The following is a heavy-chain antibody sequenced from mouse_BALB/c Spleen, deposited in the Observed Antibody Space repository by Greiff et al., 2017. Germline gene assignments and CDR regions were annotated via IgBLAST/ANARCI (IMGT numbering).Heavy chain of an antibody. Sequence: EVQLHQSGAELVKPGASVKLSCTASGFNIKDTYMHWVKQRPEQGLEWIGRIDPANGNTKYDPKFQGKATITADTSSNTAYLQLSSLTSEDTAVYYCARGGDGYDEGGAMDYWGQGTSVTVSS. V-gene: IGHV14-3*02. CDR1: GFNIKDTY. CDR3: ARGGDGYDEGGAMDY. D-gene: IGHD2-2*01. CDR2: IDPANGNT. J-gene: IGHJ4*01.